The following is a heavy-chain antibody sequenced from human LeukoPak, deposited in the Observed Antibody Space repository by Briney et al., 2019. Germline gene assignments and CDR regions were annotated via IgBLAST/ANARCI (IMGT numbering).Heavy chain of an antibody. D-gene: IGHD3-10*01. CDR3: ARDMGYGSGSWGFDY. CDR1: GFTFSSYA. V-gene: IGHV3-23*01. J-gene: IGHJ4*02. CDR2: ISGSGGSK. Sequence: GGSLRLSCAASGFTFSSYAMSWVRQAPGKGLEWVSAISGSGGSKYYADSVKGRFTISRDNSKNTLYLQMNSLRAEDTAVYYCARDMGYGSGSWGFDYWGQGTLVTVSS.